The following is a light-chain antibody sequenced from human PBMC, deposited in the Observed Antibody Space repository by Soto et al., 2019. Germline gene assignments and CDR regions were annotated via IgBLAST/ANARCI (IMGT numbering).Light chain of an antibody. V-gene: IGKV3-15*01. CDR2: FAS. CDR1: QSLNNN. Sequence: EIVMTQSPATLSVSPGEKATLSCRASQSLNNNLAWYQQKPGQGPRLLIYFASTRATGIPARFSGSGSGTEFSLTISSLQSEDFAIYYCQQYRAWPLTLGGGTKVETK. CDR3: QQYRAWPLT. J-gene: IGKJ4*01.